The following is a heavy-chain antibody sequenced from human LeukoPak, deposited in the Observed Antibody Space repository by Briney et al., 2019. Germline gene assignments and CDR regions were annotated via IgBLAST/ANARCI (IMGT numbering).Heavy chain of an antibody. Sequence: ASVKASCKASGYTFTSYYMHWVRQAPGQGLEWMGIINPSGGSTSYAQKFQGRVTMTRDTSTSTVYMELSSLRSEDTAEYYCARQDVVVVAAITFPDYWGQGTLVTVSS. J-gene: IGHJ4*02. D-gene: IGHD2-15*01. CDR1: GYTFTSYY. CDR3: ARQDVVVVAAITFPDY. V-gene: IGHV1-46*01. CDR2: INPSGGST.